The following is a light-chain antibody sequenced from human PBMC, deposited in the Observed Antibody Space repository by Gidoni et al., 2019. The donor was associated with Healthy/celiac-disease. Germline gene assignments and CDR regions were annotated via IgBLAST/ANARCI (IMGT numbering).Light chain of an antibody. CDR1: QSISSH. CDR2: AAS. J-gene: IGKJ4*01. V-gene: IGKV1-39*01. CDR3: RQSYSTPRT. Sequence: DIQLTQPPSSLSASVGDRVTITCRASQSISSHLNWYQQKPGKAPKLLIYAASSLQSGVPSRFSGSGSGTDFTLTISSLQPEDFATYYCRQSYSTPRTFXGXTKVEIK.